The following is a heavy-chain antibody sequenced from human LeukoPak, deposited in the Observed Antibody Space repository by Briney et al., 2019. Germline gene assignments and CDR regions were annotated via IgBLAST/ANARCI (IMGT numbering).Heavy chain of an antibody. CDR2: IYHSGST. Sequence: SQTLSLTCTVPGGSISSGGYYWSWIRQPPGKGLEWIGYIYHSGSTYYNPSLKSRVTISVDRSKNQFSLKLSSVTAADTAVYYCAKDSESSGWEYRYGGPGTLVTVSS. CDR3: AKDSESSGWEYRY. V-gene: IGHV4-30-2*01. CDR1: GGSISSGGYY. J-gene: IGHJ4*02. D-gene: IGHD6-19*01.